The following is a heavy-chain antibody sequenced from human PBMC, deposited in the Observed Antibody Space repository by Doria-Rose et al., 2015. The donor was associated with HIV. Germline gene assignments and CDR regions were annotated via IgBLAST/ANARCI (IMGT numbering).Heavy chain of an antibody. V-gene: IGHV2-26*01. CDR3: ARIKSSRWYHKYYFDF. CDR1: GVSLSSPGMG. CDR2: MFSDDER. Sequence: QITLKESGPVLVKPTETLTLTCTVSGVSLSSPGMGVSWIRQPPGKALEWLANMFSDDERSYKTPRKSRRTIYRGSSKSKVVLTRTDMDPVDTATYYCARIKSSRWYHKYYFDFWGQGTLVIVSA. J-gene: IGHJ4*02. D-gene: IGHD6-13*01.